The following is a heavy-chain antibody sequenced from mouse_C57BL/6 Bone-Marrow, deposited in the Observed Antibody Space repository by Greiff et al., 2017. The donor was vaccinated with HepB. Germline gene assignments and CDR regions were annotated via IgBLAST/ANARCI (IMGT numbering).Heavy chain of an antibody. CDR1: GYTFTNYW. CDR3: ARSALHYYGSSYRDYFDY. D-gene: IGHD1-1*01. V-gene: IGHV1-63*01. J-gene: IGHJ2*01. Sequence: QVQLQQSGAELVRPGTSVKMSCKASGYTFTNYWIGWAKQRPGHGLEWIGDIYPGGGYTNYNEKFKGKATLTADKSSSTAYMQFSSLTSEDSAIYYCARSALHYYGSSYRDYFDYWGQGTTLTVSS. CDR2: IYPGGGYT.